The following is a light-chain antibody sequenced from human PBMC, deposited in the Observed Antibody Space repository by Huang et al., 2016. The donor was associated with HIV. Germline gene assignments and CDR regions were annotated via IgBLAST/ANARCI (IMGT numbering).Light chain of an antibody. Sequence: IQLTQSPSSLSASVGDRVTITCRASQGISSSLAWYQQKPGKAPKLLSYAASTLQSGVPSRFSGSGSGTDFTLTISSLQPEDFATYYCQQLNSYPGTFGPGTKVDVK. J-gene: IGKJ3*01. CDR2: AAS. CDR3: QQLNSYPGT. V-gene: IGKV1-9*01. CDR1: QGISSS.